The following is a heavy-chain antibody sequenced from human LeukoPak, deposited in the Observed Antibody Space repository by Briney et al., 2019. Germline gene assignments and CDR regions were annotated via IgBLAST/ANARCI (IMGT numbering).Heavy chain of an antibody. D-gene: IGHD2-15*01. CDR3: ATDHVGVVAATPQTGAFDI. Sequence: GASVKVSCKVSGYTLTELSMHWVRQAPGKGLEWMGGFDPEDGETIYAQKFQGRATMTEDTSTDTAYMELSSLRSEDTAVYYCATDHVGVVAATPQTGAFDIWGQGTTVTVSS. J-gene: IGHJ3*02. V-gene: IGHV1-24*01. CDR2: FDPEDGET. CDR1: GYTLTELS.